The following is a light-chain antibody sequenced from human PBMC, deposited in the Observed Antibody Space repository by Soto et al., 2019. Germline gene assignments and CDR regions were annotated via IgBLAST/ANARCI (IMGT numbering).Light chain of an antibody. J-gene: IGKJ5*01. V-gene: IGKV3-20*01. CDR2: GAS. CDR1: QSVSNNY. CDR3: QQYGSSPIT. Sequence: EIVLTQAPGTLSLSPGEIATLSCRASQSVSNNYLAWYQQKPGQAPRLLIYGASSRATGIPDRFSGSGSGTDFTLTISRLEPEDFAVYYCQQYGSSPITFGQGTRLEI.